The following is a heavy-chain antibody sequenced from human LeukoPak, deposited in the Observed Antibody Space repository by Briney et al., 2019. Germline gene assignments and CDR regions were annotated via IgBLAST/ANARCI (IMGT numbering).Heavy chain of an antibody. CDR2: INQDESSI. V-gene: IGHV3-7*01. J-gene: IGHJ6*04. Sequence: GGSLRLSCAASGFTLSRYWMSWVRQAPGKGLEWVAPINQDESSIFYVDSVKGRFTISRDDAKNSLYLQMNSLRAEDTAVYYCAELGITMIGGVWGKGTTVTISS. CDR1: GFTLSRYW. D-gene: IGHD3-10*02. CDR3: AELGITMIGGV.